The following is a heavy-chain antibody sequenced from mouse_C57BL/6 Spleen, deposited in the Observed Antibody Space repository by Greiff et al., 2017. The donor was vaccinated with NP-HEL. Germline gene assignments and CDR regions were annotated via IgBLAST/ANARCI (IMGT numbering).Heavy chain of an antibody. V-gene: IGHV14-3*01. CDR1: GFNIKNTY. J-gene: IGHJ2*01. CDR2: IDPANGNT. D-gene: IGHD1-1*01. CDR3: AIRARTGVATGYFDY. Sequence: VQLQQSVAELVRPGASVKLSCTASGFNIKNTYMHWVKQRPEQGLEWIGRIDPANGNTKYAPKFQGKATITADTSSNTAYLQLSSLTSEDTAIYYCAIRARTGVATGYFDYWGQGTTLTVSS.